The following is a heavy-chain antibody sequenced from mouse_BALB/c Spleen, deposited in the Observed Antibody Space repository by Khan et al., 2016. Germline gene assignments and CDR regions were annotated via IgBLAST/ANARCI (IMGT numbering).Heavy chain of an antibody. CDR2: IDPANGNT. Sequence: VQLQQSGADLVKPGASVKLSCTASGFNIKDTYMHWVKQRPEQGLEWIGNIDPANGNTQYDPKFQGKATIIADTSSNTAYLQLSSLTSEDTAVYYCARKRKGGNYPFAYWGQGTLVTVSA. V-gene: IGHV14-3*02. J-gene: IGHJ3*01. CDR1: GFNIKDTY. D-gene: IGHD2-1*01. CDR3: ARKRKGGNYPFAY.